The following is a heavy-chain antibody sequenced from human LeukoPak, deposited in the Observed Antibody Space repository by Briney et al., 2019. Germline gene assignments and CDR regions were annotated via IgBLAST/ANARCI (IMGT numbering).Heavy chain of an antibody. Sequence: GRSLRLSCAASGFTFISYGMCWVRQAPGKGLEWVAVIRYDGGNTYYADSVKGRFTISRDKSKNTLYLKMNTLRAEATAVYYCASAEGSYYASWSGYQPGYFDYAGEGTLVTLSA. CDR2: IRYDGGNT. J-gene: IGHJ4*02. V-gene: IGHV3-33*07. CDR3: ASAEGSYYASWSGYQPGYFDY. CDR1: GFTFISYG. D-gene: IGHD3-3*01.